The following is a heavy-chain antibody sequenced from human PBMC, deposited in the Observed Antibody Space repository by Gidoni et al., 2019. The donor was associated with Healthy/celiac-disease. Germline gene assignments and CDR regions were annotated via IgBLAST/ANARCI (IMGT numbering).Heavy chain of an antibody. Sequence: QVQLPQFGAGLFKPSDTLSLTCAVYGGHLRGYYSSCTRQPPGKGVEWSGEINDSGSTNYNASLKSRVTISGDTSKNQFSLKLSSVAAADTAVYYCARGTTYYYDSSGYYYGEWFDPWGQGTLVTVSS. V-gene: IGHV4-34*01. D-gene: IGHD3-22*01. J-gene: IGHJ5*02. CDR3: ARGTTYYYDSSGYYYGEWFDP. CDR1: GGHLRGYY. CDR2: INDSGST.